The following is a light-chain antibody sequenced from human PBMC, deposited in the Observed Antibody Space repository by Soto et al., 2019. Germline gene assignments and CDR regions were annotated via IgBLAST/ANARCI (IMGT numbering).Light chain of an antibody. CDR1: QNIDTY. CDR3: QQRSNSWT. Sequence: IVLTQSPATLSLSPWERATLSCRASQNIDTYLDWYQQKPGQSPRLLIFDASSRATGTPARFSGSGSGTDFTLTISSLEPEDFAVYYCQQRSNSWTFGQGTKVDIK. CDR2: DAS. V-gene: IGKV3-11*01. J-gene: IGKJ1*01.